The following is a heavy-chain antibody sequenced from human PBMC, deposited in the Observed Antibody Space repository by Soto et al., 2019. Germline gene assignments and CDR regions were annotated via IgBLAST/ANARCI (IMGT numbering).Heavy chain of an antibody. J-gene: IGHJ4*02. CDR1: GYIFSSYY. Sequence: ASVKVSCKASGYIFSSYYMHWVRQAPGQGLEWMGWINPKSAATHYAQGFQGRVTMTTDTSISTAYMELSSLRSDDTAVYYCAPYYDAWLHGFGFWGQGTLVTVSS. V-gene: IGHV1-2*02. D-gene: IGHD3-22*01. CDR2: INPKSAAT. CDR3: APYYDAWLHGFGF.